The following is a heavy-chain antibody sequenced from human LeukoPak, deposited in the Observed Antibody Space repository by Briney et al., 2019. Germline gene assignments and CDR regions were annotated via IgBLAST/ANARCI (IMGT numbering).Heavy chain of an antibody. Sequence: GGSLRLSCAASGFTFSGYAMSWVRQAPGKGLEWVSAISGSGGSTYYADSVKGRFTISRDNSKNTLYLQMNSLRAEDTAVYYCAKVHNYYYYGMDVWGQGTTVTVSS. V-gene: IGHV3-23*01. CDR3: AKVHNYYYYGMDV. CDR1: GFTFSGYA. CDR2: ISGSGGST. J-gene: IGHJ6*02.